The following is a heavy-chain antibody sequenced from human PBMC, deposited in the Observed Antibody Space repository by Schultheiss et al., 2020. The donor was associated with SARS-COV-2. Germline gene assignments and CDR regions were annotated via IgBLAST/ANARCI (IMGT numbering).Heavy chain of an antibody. CDR1: GGSISSSNW. J-gene: IGHJ5*02. CDR2: IYHSGST. V-gene: IGHV4-4*02. Sequence: GSLRLSCAVSGGSISSSNWWSWVRQPPGKGLEWIGEIYHSGSTNYNPSLKSRVTISVDKSKNQFSLKLSSVTAADTAVYYCARVGGDYDILTGYYTSAWFDPWGQGTLVTVSS. D-gene: IGHD3-9*01. CDR3: ARVGGDYDILTGYYTSAWFDP.